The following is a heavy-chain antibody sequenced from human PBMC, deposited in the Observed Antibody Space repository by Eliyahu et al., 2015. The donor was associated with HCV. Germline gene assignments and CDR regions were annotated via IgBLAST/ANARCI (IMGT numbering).Heavy chain of an antibody. V-gene: IGHV3-74*01. CDR2: INSDGSDT. CDR3: ARGYCSGGSCYEERAFDI. Sequence: EVKLVESGGGLVQPGGSLXLSCAAXGFTFXXYWMPWVRQAPGKGLVWDSRINSDGSDTSYADTVKGRFTISRDNAKNTLYLQMNSLRVEDTAVYYCARGYCSGGSCYEERAFDIWGQGTMVTVSS. CDR1: GFTFXXYW. J-gene: IGHJ3*02. D-gene: IGHD2-15*01.